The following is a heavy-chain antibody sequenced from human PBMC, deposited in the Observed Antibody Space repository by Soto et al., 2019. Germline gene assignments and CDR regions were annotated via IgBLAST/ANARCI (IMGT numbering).Heavy chain of an antibody. CDR2: VSFDGNNK. Sequence: QVQLVESGGGVVQPGTSLTLSCVGSGFTFSSYAFHWIRQAQGKGLEWVASVSFDGNNKYYGESVKGRFSVSRDNVKNSLYLQMNDVRADDTAVYFCAKLMGSKRTFGWFDPWGQGTLVTVSS. V-gene: IGHV3-30*18. J-gene: IGHJ5*02. D-gene: IGHD3-16*01. CDR1: GFTFSSYA. CDR3: AKLMGSKRTFGWFDP.